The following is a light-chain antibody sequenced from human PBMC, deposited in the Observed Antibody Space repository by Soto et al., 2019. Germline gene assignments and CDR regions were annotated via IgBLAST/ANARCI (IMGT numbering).Light chain of an antibody. Sequence: EIVLTQSPGTLSLSPGERATLSCRASQSVISAYIAWYQQKPGRAPRLLVFGESNRATGIPDRFSGSGSGTDFTLTISSLEPDDFAIYYCQLYGTSRYTFGQGPKLEIK. CDR3: QLYGTSRYT. CDR1: QSVISAY. CDR2: GES. J-gene: IGKJ2*01. V-gene: IGKV3-20*01.